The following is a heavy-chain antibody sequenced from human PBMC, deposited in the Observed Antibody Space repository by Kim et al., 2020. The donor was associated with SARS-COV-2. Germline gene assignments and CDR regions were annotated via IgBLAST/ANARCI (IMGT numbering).Heavy chain of an antibody. D-gene: IGHD5-18*01. CDR3: ARPVDTAMVRSEYYYYGMDV. Sequence: RFTSSRDNSKNTLYLQMNSLRAEDTAVYYCARPVDTAMVRSEYYYYGMDVWGQGTTVTVSS. V-gene: IGHV3-30*01. J-gene: IGHJ6*02.